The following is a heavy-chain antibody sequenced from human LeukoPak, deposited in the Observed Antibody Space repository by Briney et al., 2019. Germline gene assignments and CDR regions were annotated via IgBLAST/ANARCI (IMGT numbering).Heavy chain of an antibody. CDR3: AREYCTNGVCPYYYYYYMDV. CDR1: GGSISSGSYY. D-gene: IGHD2-8*01. CDR2: IYTSGST. Sequence: SETLSLTCTVSGGSISSGSYYWRWIRQPAGKGLECIGRIYTSGSTNYNPSLKSRVTISVDTSKNQFSLKLSSVTAADTAVYYCAREYCTNGVCPYYYYYYMDVWGKGTTVTVSS. J-gene: IGHJ6*03. V-gene: IGHV4-61*02.